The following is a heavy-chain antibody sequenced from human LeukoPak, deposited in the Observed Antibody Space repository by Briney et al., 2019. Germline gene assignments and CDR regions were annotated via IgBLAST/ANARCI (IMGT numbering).Heavy chain of an antibody. D-gene: IGHD5-12*01. CDR1: GFIFSSHG. CDR3: AQDLAWIRFDN. V-gene: IGHV3-23*01. J-gene: IGHJ4*02. CDR2: ISPSGDIT. Sequence: GGSLRLSCAASGFIFSSHGMNWVRQAPGKGLEWVSGISPSGDITYYADSVVGRFTISRDNSRNTLYLQLDSLRVDDTAVYYCAQDLAWIRFDNWGQGTLVTVSS.